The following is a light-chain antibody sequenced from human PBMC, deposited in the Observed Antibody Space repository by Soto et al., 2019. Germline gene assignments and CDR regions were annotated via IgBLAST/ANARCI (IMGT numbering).Light chain of an antibody. CDR2: SNN. CDR3: AVWDDSLSGYV. J-gene: IGLJ1*01. Sequence: QAVLSQPPSASGTPGQRVTISCYGSSSNIGINFVYWYQQLPGTAPKLLIYSNNQRPSGVPDRFTGSRSGTSASLAIRGLQSEDEAEYYCAVWDDSLSGYVFGTGTKLTVL. V-gene: IGLV1-47*02. CDR1: SSNIGINF.